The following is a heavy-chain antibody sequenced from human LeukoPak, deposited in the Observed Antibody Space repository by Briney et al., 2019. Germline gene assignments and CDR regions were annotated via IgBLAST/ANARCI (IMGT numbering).Heavy chain of an antibody. D-gene: IGHD6-19*01. CDR1: GGSISSGVYY. CDR3: ARQWLVSPLFDY. Sequence: ASQTLSLTCTVSGGSISSGVYYWSWIRQHPGKGLEWIGYIYYSGSTYSNPSLKSRLTMSVDISKNQFSLKLSSVTAADTAVYYCARQWLVSPLFDYWGQGTLVTVSS. J-gene: IGHJ4*02. CDR2: IYYSGST. V-gene: IGHV4-31*03.